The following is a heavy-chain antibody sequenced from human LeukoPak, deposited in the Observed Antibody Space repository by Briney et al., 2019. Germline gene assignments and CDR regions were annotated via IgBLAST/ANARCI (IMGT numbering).Heavy chain of an antibody. V-gene: IGHV3-7*01. CDR2: IKEDGSEK. CDR3: ARDKTQGDISGSIFED. Sequence: GGSLRLSCAASGFIFSKCWMSWVRQAPGKGLEWVANIKEDGSEKYYVDSVKGRFIISRDNGENSLYLQMNSLRAEDTAVYYCARDKTQGDISGSIFEDWGREPWPPSPQ. J-gene: IGHJ4*02. CDR1: GFIFSKCW. D-gene: IGHD3-10*01.